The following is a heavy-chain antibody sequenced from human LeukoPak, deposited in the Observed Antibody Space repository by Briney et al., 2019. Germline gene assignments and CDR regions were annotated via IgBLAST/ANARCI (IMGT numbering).Heavy chain of an antibody. CDR2: IYPGDSDT. V-gene: IGHV5-51*01. J-gene: IGHJ3*02. D-gene: IGHD6-13*01. CDR3: ARRVVAAALKDAFDI. CDR1: GYSFTSYW. Sequence: PGESLKISCKGSGYSFTSYWIGWVRQMPGKGLEWIGIIYPGDSDTRYSPSCQGQVTISADKSISTAYLQWSSLKASDTAMYYCARRVVAAALKDAFDIWGQGTMVTVSS.